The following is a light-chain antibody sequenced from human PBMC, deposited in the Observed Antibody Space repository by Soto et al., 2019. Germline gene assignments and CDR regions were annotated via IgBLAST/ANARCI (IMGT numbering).Light chain of an antibody. V-gene: IGKV1-12*01. CDR3: QQADRFPHT. CDR2: GTS. Sequence: DIQMTQSPSSVSASVGDRVTITCRASQDISTWLAWYHQNPGKAPNILIYGTSSLHSGVPPRFSGSGYGTDFTLTITGLQPEDSGTYFCQQADRFPHTFGQGTKLEIK. CDR1: QDISTW. J-gene: IGKJ2*01.